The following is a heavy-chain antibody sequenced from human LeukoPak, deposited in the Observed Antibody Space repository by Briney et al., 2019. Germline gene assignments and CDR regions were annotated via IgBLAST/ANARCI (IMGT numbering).Heavy chain of an antibody. CDR3: ARDPYGSGSR. D-gene: IGHD3-10*01. J-gene: IGHJ4*02. V-gene: IGHV4-30-2*01. CDR2: IYHSGST. CDR1: GGSISSGGYS. Sequence: PSETLSLTCAVSGGSISSGGYSWSWIRQPPGKGLGWIGYIYHSGSTYYNPSLKSRVTISVDRSKNQFSLKLSSVTAADTAVYYCARDPYGSGSRWGQGTLVTVSS.